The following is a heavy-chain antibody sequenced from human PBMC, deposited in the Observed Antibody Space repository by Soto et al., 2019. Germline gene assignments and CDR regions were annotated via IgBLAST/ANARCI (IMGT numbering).Heavy chain of an antibody. CDR3: ARGRYCSSTSCYATLYNWFDP. CDR1: GGTFSSYA. V-gene: IGHV1-69*06. J-gene: IGHJ5*02. Sequence: QVQLVQSGAEVKKPGSSVKVSCKASGGTFSSYAISWVRQAPGQGLEWMGGIIPIFGTANYAQKFQGRVTITADKSPSTAYMELSSLRSEDTAVYYCARGRYCSSTSCYATLYNWFDPWGQGTLVTVSS. CDR2: IIPIFGTA. D-gene: IGHD2-2*01.